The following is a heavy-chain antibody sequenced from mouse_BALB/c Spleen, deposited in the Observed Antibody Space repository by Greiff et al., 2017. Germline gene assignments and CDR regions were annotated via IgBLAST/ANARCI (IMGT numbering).Heavy chain of an antibody. CDR1: GYTFTSYW. D-gene: IGHD2-1*01. J-gene: IGHJ2*01. V-gene: IGHV1-7*01. CDR3: AREPHYGNFDY. CDR2: INPSTGYT. Sequence: VQLQQSGAELAKPGASVKMSCKASGYTFTSYWMHWVKQRPGQGLEWIGYINPSTGYTEYNQKFKDKATLTADKSSSTAYMQLSSLTSEDSAVYYCAREPHYGNFDYWGQGTTLTVSS.